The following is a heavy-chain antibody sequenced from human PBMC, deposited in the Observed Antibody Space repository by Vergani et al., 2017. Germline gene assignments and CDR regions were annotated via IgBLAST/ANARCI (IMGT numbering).Heavy chain of an antibody. CDR1: GGSISSSSYY. D-gene: IGHD1-26*01. J-gene: IGHJ4*02. Sequence: QLQLQESGPGLVKPSETLSLTCTVSGGSISSSSYYWGWIRQPPGKGLEWIGSIYYSGSTYYNPSLKSRVTISVDPSKNQFSLKLSSVTAADTAVYYCARQGSGSYSTNYDYWGQGTLVTVSS. CDR2: IYYSGST. V-gene: IGHV4-39*01. CDR3: ARQGSGSYSTNYDY.